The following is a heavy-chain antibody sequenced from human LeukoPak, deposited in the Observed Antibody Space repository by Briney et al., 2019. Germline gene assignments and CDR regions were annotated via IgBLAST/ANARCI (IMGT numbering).Heavy chain of an antibody. CDR1: GFTFSSYW. V-gene: IGHV3-74*01. CDR3: AELGITMIGGV. Sequence: GGSLRLSCAASGFTFSSYWMHWVRQAPGKGLVWVSRINSDGSSTSYADSVKGRFTISRDNAKKTLYLQMNSLRAEDTAVYYCAELGITMIGGVWGKGTTVTVSS. CDR2: INSDGSST. J-gene: IGHJ6*04. D-gene: IGHD3-10*02.